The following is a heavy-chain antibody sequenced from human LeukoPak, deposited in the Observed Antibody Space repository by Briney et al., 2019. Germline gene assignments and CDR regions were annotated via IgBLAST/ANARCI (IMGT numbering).Heavy chain of an antibody. CDR1: DGSISNYY. V-gene: IGHV4-4*07. J-gene: IGHJ3*02. CDR2: IYPSVST. Sequence: SETLSLTCSVSDGSISNYYWSWIREPAGKGLEWIGRIYPSVSTNYTPSLKSRVTMSIDKSKNQFSLKLSSVTVAATAVSYCAREREGIVIVPPARGAFDIWGQGTMVTVSS. CDR3: AREREGIVIVPPARGAFDI. D-gene: IGHD2-2*01.